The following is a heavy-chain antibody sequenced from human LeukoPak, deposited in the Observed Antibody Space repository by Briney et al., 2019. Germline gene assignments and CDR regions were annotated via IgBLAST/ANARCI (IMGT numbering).Heavy chain of an antibody. J-gene: IGHJ4*02. D-gene: IGHD3-22*01. CDR3: AKSRARREGSSGSIDY. V-gene: IGHV3-23*01. Sequence: GGSLRLSCVASGFTFTNYAMTWVRQAPGKGLEWVSAISGSGGKTYYADSVKGQFTISRDNSKNTLYLQMNSLRADDTAVYYCAKSRARREGSSGSIDYWGQGTLVTVTS. CDR2: ISGSGGKT. CDR1: GFTFTNYA.